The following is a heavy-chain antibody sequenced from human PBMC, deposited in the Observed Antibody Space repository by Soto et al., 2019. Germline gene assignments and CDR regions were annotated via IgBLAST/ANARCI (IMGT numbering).Heavy chain of an antibody. Sequence: PSETLSLTCTVSGGSMRNYFWTWIRQPPGKGLEWIGYIHYSGTTTFFPSYNPSLSSRVTISEDTSKNQFSLKLLSVTTADTAVYFCAAGAASSRNLAPYYLDFWGQGTLVT. CDR3: AAGAASSRNLAPYYLDF. CDR1: GGSMRNYF. CDR2: IHYSGTT. J-gene: IGHJ4*02. D-gene: IGHD6-13*01. V-gene: IGHV4-59*01.